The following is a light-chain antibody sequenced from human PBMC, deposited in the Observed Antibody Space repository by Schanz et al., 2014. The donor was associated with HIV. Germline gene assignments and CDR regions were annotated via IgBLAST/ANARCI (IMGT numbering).Light chain of an antibody. CDR2: SNN. J-gene: IGLJ3*02. CDR3: AAWDDSLRGWV. CDR1: SSNIGSNT. V-gene: IGLV1-44*01. Sequence: QSVLTQPPSLSGTPGQRVTISCSGSSSNIGSNTVNWYQQLPGTAPKLLMYSNNQRPSGVPDRFSGSKSGTSASLAISGLRFEDEADYYCAAWDDSLRGWVFGGGTKLTVL.